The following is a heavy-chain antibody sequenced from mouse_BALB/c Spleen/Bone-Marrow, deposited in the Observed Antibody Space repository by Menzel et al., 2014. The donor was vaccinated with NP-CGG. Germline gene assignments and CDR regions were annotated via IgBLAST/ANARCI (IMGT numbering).Heavy chain of an antibody. J-gene: IGHJ4*01. D-gene: IGHD1-2*01. V-gene: IGHV2-9*02. Sequence: VQLQESGPGLVAPSQSLSITCTVSGFSLTSYGVHWVRQPPGKGLEWLGVIWAGGSTNYNSALTSRLSISKDNSKSQVFLKMNSLQTDDTAMYYCARGPFITTVHYYAMDYWGQGTSVTVSS. CDR1: GFSLTSYG. CDR3: ARGPFITTVHYYAMDY. CDR2: IWAGGST.